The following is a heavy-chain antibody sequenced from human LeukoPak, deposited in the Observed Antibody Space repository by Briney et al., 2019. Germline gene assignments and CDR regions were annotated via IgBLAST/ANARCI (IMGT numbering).Heavy chain of an antibody. V-gene: IGHV1-2*02. Sequence: ASVKVSCKASGYTFTGYYMHWVRQAPGQGLEWMGWINPNSGGTKCAQKFQGRLTMTRDTSISTGYMELTRLRSDDTAIYYCARFGTDALDIWGQGTMVTVSS. CDR1: GYTFTGYY. D-gene: IGHD1-14*01. CDR3: ARFGTDALDI. J-gene: IGHJ3*02. CDR2: INPNSGGT.